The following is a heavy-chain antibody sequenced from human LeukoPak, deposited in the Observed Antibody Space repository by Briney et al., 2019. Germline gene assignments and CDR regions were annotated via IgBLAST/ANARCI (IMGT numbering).Heavy chain of an antibody. CDR3: ASELNIAARPIY. CDR1: GGSISSYY. D-gene: IGHD6-6*01. J-gene: IGHJ4*02. CDR2: IYTSGST. Sequence: SETLSLTCTVSGGSISSYYWSWIRQPAGKGLEWIGRIYTSGSTNYNPSLKSRVTISVDTSKNQFSLKLSSVTAADTAVYYCASELNIAARPIYWGQGTLVTVSS. V-gene: IGHV4-4*07.